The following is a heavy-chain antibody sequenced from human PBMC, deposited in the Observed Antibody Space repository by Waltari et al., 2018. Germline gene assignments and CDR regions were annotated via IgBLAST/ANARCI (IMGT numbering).Heavy chain of an antibody. CDR3: ARASRVLKSVDN. CDR1: GGSISSSY. V-gene: IGHV4-59*01. J-gene: IGHJ4*02. CDR2: IYYSGSN. D-gene: IGHD6-13*01. Sequence: QVQLQESGPGLVKPSETLSLTCTVSGGSISSSYWSWLRQPPGKGLEWIGNIYYSGSNNYNPSHKSRVTISVDTNKNQFSLKLSSVTAADTAVYYGARASRVLKSVDNWGQGTMVTVSS.